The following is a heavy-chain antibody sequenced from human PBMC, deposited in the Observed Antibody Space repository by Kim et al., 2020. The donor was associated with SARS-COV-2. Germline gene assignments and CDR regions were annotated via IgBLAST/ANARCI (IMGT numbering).Heavy chain of an antibody. V-gene: IGHV3-30-3*01. CDR2: ISYDGSNK. CDR1: GFTFSSYA. CDR3: ARGGASYAPDY. D-gene: IGHD3-16*01. Sequence: GGSLRLSCAASGFTFSSYAMHWVRQAPGKGLEWVAVISYDGSNKYYADSVKGRFTISRDNSKNTLYLQMNSLRAEDTAVYYCARGGASYAPDYWGQGTLVTVSS. J-gene: IGHJ4*02.